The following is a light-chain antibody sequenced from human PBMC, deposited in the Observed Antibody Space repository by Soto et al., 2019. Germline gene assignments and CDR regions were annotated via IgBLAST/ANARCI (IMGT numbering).Light chain of an antibody. CDR1: QSLLHSDGYNY. J-gene: IGKJ5*01. CDR3: HQSYSTPLT. CDR2: SGS. V-gene: IGKV2-28*01. Sequence: DIVMTQSPLSLPVTPGEPASISCRSSQSLLHSDGYNYVDWYLQKPGQSPQVLIYSGSNRAPGVPDRFSGSGSGTDFTLTISSVQPEDVATYYCHQSYSTPLTFGQGTRLVIK.